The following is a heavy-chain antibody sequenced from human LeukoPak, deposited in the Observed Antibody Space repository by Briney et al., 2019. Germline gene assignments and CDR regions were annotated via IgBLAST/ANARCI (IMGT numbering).Heavy chain of an antibody. D-gene: IGHD5-24*01. V-gene: IGHV3-48*01. J-gene: IGHJ5*02. Sequence: GGSLRLSCAASGFPFSIYSMNWVRQAPGKGLEWVSFVSSSGTKIHYADSVKGRFTISRDNSKNTLCLQMNSLRTEDTAVYFCAKDRSRQQMWGTIKKWFDPWGQGTLVSVSS. CDR2: VSSSGTKI. CDR1: GFPFSIYS. CDR3: AKDRSRQQMWGTIKKWFDP.